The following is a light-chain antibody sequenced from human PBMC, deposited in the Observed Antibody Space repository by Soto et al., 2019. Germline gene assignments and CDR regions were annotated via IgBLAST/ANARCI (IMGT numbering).Light chain of an antibody. CDR1: QSISSW. CDR2: DAS. J-gene: IGKJ5*01. Sequence: DIQMTQSPSAVSSFVVDICTITFRASQSISSWLAWYQQKPGKAPKLLIYDASSLESGVPSRFSGSGSGTEFTLTISSLQPDDFATYYCQQYNGLITFGQGTRLEI. CDR3: QQYNGLIT. V-gene: IGKV1-5*01.